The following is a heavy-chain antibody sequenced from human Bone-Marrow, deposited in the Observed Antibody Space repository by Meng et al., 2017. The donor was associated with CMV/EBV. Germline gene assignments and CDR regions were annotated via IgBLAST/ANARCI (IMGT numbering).Heavy chain of an antibody. J-gene: IGHJ4*02. CDR3: ARDLISSWYPYYFDY. Sequence: SEPLSLTCAVYGGSFSGYYWSWIRQPPGKGLEWIGEINHSGSTNYNPSLKSRVTISVDTSKNQFSLKLSSVTAADTAVYYCARDLISSWYPYYFDYWGQGTLVTVSS. CDR1: GGSFSGYY. D-gene: IGHD6-19*01. CDR2: INHSGST. V-gene: IGHV4-34*01.